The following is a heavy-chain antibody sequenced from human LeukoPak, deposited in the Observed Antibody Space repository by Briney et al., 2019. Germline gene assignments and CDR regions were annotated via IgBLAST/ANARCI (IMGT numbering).Heavy chain of an antibody. CDR2: ISWNSGNI. J-gene: IGHJ5*02. Sequence: GRSLRLSCAASGFTFSSYAMHWVRQAPGKGLEWVSGISWNSGNIGYADSVKGRFTISRDNAKNSLYLQMNSLRAEDTALYYCAKDRYSSSSGWFDPWGQGTLVTVSS. D-gene: IGHD6-6*01. CDR3: AKDRYSSSSGWFDP. V-gene: IGHV3-9*01. CDR1: GFTFSSYA.